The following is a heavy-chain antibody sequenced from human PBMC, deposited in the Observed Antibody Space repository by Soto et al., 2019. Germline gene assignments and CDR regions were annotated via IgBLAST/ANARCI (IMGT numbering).Heavy chain of an antibody. Sequence: SQTLSLTCAISGDSVSSNSAAWNWIRQSPSRGLEWLGRTYYRSKWYNDYAVSVKSRITINPDTSKNQFSLQLNSVTPEDTAVYYCARDLHFGYSSSWYWFDPWGQVTLVTVSS. J-gene: IGHJ5*02. CDR3: ARDLHFGYSSSWYWFDP. V-gene: IGHV6-1*01. CDR1: GDSVSSNSAA. D-gene: IGHD6-13*01. CDR2: TYYRSKWYN.